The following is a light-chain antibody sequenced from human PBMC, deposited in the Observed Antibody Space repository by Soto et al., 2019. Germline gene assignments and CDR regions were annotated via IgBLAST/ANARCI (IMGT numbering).Light chain of an antibody. Sequence: DIQLTQSPSFLSASVGDRVTITCRTSQDISSYLAWYQQKPGKAPQLLISAPSTLQSGVPSRFSGRGSGTEFTLSISSLQPEDFATYYCQQLKSYPLSCGGGTKVEI. V-gene: IGKV1-9*01. CDR1: QDISSY. J-gene: IGKJ4*01. CDR3: QQLKSYPLS. CDR2: APS.